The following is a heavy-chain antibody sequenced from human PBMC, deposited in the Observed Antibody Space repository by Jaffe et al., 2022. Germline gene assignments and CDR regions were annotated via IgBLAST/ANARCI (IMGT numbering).Heavy chain of an antibody. V-gene: IGHV3-23*01. J-gene: IGHJ4*02. D-gene: IGHD3-10*01. CDR3: ARDISGSAYQFEH. CDR1: GFTFSRYV. Sequence: EVQLLESGGGLVQPGGSLRLSCAASGFTFSRYVMNWVRQAPGKGLEWVSSISGSGADTFYADSVKGRVTISRDNSKNTLYLQMNSLRAEDTAVYFCARDISGSAYQFEHWGQGTLVTVSS. CDR2: ISGSGADT.